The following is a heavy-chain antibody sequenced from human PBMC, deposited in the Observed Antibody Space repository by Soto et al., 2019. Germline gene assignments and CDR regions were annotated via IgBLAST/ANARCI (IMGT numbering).Heavy chain of an antibody. CDR1: GFRFSNYG. J-gene: IGHJ4*02. CDR3: ARDDDLPDNGIDH. V-gene: IGHV3-33*01. CDR2: IVADGTGL. D-gene: IGHD1-1*01. Sequence: QVQLVESGGGVVQPGRSLRLSCAASGFRFSNYGMHWVRQAPGKGLEWLAVIVADGTGLHYADSVRGRFTISRDNSKNALYLQLNSLGADDTAIYFCARDDDLPDNGIDHWGQGTLVTVSS.